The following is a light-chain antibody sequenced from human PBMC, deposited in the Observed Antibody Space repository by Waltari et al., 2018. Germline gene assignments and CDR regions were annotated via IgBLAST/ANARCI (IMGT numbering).Light chain of an antibody. J-gene: IGKJ1*01. CDR2: DAS. CDR3: QQDVSLPAT. V-gene: IGKV3D-20*01. Sequence: IELTQSPASLSSSLGERVTLSCRASQSVSRYLAWYQQKPGQAPKLLIYDASTRATGIPDRFSGGGSGTDFSLTISRLEPEDFAVYYCQQDVSLPATFGPGTTVDIK. CDR1: QSVSRY.